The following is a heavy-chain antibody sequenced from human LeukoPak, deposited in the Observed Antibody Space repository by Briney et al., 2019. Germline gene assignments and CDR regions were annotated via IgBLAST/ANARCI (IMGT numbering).Heavy chain of an antibody. J-gene: IGHJ4*02. D-gene: IGHD2-2*02. CDR3: ARGCSSTSCHIGVFDY. Sequence: PGRSLRLSCAASGFTFDDYAMHWVRQAPGKGLEWVSGISWNSGSIGYADSVKGRFTISRDNAKNSLYLQMNSLRAEDTAVYYCARGCSSTSCHIGVFDYWGQGTLVTVSS. V-gene: IGHV3-9*01. CDR2: ISWNSGSI. CDR1: GFTFDDYA.